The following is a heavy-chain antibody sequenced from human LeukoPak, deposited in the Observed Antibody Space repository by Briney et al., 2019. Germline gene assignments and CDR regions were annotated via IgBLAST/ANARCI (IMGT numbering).Heavy chain of an antibody. Sequence: SETLSLTCTVSGDSITSYNWNWIRQPPGKGLEWIGFFSYSGSTNYNPSLKSRVTILVDTSKNQFSLKLTSVTAADTAVYYCARRFDSWGQGALVTVSS. CDR1: GDSITSYN. J-gene: IGHJ4*02. V-gene: IGHV4-59*08. CDR3: ARRFDS. CDR2: FSYSGST.